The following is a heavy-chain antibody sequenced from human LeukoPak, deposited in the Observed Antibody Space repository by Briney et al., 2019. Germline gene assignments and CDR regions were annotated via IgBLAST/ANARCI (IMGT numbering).Heavy chain of an antibody. J-gene: IGHJ3*02. CDR3: ARDKGLPQAFDI. D-gene: IGHD5/OR15-5a*01. CDR2: ISYSGTT. Sequence: SETLSLTCTVSGGSISSFYWSWIRQPRGKGLEYIGYISYSGTTSYNPSLKSRVTISVDTSKNQFSLKLTSVTAADTAVYYCARDKGLPQAFDIWGQGTMVTVSS. V-gene: IGHV4-59*01. CDR1: GGSISSFY.